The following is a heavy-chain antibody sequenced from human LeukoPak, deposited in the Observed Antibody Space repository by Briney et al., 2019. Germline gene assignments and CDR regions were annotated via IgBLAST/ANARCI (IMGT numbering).Heavy chain of an antibody. CDR1: GYSISSGYY. Sequence: SETLSLTCTVSGYSISSGYYWDWIRQPPGKGLEWIGTLSHSGSSYYNPSLKSRVTISVDTSKNQFSLRLSSVTAADTAVYYCARDLSHVAFDIWGQGTMVTVSS. CDR2: LSHSGSS. J-gene: IGHJ3*02. D-gene: IGHD3-16*02. V-gene: IGHV4-38-2*02. CDR3: ARDLSHVAFDI.